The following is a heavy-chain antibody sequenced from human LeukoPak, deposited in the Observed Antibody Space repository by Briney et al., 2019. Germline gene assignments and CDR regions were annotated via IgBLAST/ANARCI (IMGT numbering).Heavy chain of an antibody. D-gene: IGHD1-26*01. CDR1: GGSFSGYY. J-gene: IGHJ5*02. Sequence: SEPLFLTCAVYGGSFSGYYWSWIRQPPGKGLEWIGEINHSGSTNYNPSLKSRVTISVDTSKNQFSLKLSSVTAADTAVYYCARGLRWELLAYWFDPWGQGTLVTVSS. CDR3: ARGLRWELLAYWFDP. CDR2: INHSGST. V-gene: IGHV4-34*01.